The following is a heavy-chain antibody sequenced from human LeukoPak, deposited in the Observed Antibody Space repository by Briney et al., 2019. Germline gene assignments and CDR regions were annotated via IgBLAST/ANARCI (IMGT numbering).Heavy chain of an antibody. V-gene: IGHV3-23*01. J-gene: IGHJ4*02. CDR1: GFTFSTYA. Sequence: PGGSLRLSCAASGFTFSTYAMSWVRQAPGKGLEWVSVITGSGRSTSHTDSVKGRFTISRDNSKNTLHLRMNSLRVEDTAVYYCVTDHPTRGYDYWGQGTLVTVSS. CDR3: VTDHPTRGYDY. D-gene: IGHD5-12*01. CDR2: ITGSGRST.